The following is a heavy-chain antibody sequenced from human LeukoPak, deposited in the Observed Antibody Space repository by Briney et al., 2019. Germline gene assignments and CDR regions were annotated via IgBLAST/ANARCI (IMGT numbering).Heavy chain of an antibody. J-gene: IGHJ4*02. CDR2: ISSSSSYI. Sequence: GGSLRLSCAASGFTFNNYNMNWVRQAPGKGLEWVSSISSSSSYIYYADSVKGRFTISRDNAKNSLYLQMNSLRAEDTAVYYCARDHYFDSSGYYYYWGQGTLVTVSS. V-gene: IGHV3-21*01. CDR3: ARDHYFDSSGYYYY. D-gene: IGHD3-22*01. CDR1: GFTFNNYN.